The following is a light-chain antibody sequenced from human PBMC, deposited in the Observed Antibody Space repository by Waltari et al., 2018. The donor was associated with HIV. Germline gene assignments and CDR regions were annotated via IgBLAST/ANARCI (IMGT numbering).Light chain of an antibody. Sequence: QSVLTQPPSVSGTPGQSVTISCSGARHNIGRNTVNWFQLLPGTAPQLLIYTDNQRPSGVPDRFSGSKSGTSASLAISGLQSEDEADYFCAAWDDSLNGLWVFGGGTKLTVL. J-gene: IGLJ3*02. CDR2: TDN. CDR1: RHNIGRNT. CDR3: AAWDDSLNGLWV. V-gene: IGLV1-44*01.